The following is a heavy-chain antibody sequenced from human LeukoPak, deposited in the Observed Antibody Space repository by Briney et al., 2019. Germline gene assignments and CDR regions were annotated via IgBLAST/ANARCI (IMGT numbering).Heavy chain of an antibody. Sequence: GGSLRLSCAASGFTFSSYWMTWVRQSPGEGLEWVANIKQDGGEKYYVDSVTGRFTISRDNAKNSLYLQMNSLRAEDTAVYYRARMSTSSWYVCDYWGQGTLVTVSS. CDR1: GFTFSSYW. J-gene: IGHJ4*02. CDR2: IKQDGGEK. V-gene: IGHV3-7*01. CDR3: ARMSTSSWYVCDY. D-gene: IGHD6-13*01.